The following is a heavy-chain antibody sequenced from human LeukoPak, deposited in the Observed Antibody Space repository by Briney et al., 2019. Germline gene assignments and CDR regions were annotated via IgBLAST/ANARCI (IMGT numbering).Heavy chain of an antibody. J-gene: IGHJ4*02. CDR3: ARDESGPAY. Sequence: PGGSLRLSCAASGFTFSNYWMTWVRQAPGKGLEWVANIKEDGSEKYYVDSVKGRFTISRDNAKNSLYLQTNSLRAEDTALYYCARDESGPAYWGQGTLVTVSS. CDR2: IKEDGSEK. V-gene: IGHV3-7*03. D-gene: IGHD3-3*01. CDR1: GFTFSNYW.